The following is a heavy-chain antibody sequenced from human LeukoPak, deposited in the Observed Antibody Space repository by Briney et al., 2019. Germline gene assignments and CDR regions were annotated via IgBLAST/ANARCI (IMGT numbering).Heavy chain of an antibody. CDR2: INSDGSST. J-gene: IGHJ6*02. Sequence: RLPCADCGFTLSSLCLHCVRQTQEKGLVWVSRINSDGSSTSYADSVKGRFTISRDNAKNTLYLQMNSLRAEDTAVYYCARDGYYTYYYYYGMDVWGQGTTVTVSS. CDR3: ARDGYYTYYYYYGMDV. D-gene: IGHD1-26*01. CDR1: GFTLSSLC. V-gene: IGHV3-74*01.